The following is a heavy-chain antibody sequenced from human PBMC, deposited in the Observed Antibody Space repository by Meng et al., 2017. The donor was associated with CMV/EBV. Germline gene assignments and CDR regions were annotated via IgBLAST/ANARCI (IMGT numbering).Heavy chain of an antibody. V-gene: IGHV4-4*07. CDR2: IYHSGGT. D-gene: IGHD2-2*01. CDR3: ARDLMNCSSTSCANWFDP. Sequence: GTVPGALIPVVTLSIPCPCSVASVSSYDWSCVRQPAGEGLEWLGCIYHSGGTNYNPSLKSRVTMSVDTSKNQFSLKLSSVTAADTAVYYCARDLMNCSSTSCANWFDPWGQGTLVTVSS. J-gene: IGHJ5*02. CDR1: VASVSSYD.